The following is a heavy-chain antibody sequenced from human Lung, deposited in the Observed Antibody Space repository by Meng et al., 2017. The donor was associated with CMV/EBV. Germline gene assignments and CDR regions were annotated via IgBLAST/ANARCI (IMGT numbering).Heavy chain of an antibody. Sequence: LSLTCAATGFTFSTYVMTWVRQAPGKGLEWVSSISGSSRGTYFADSVKGRFTTSRDNSKKMLYVQMNSLRVDDTAIYYCARGRVSAAYDAFDIWGQGTMVTVSS. V-gene: IGHV3-23*01. CDR3: ARGRVSAAYDAFDI. D-gene: IGHD2-2*01. CDR2: ISGSSRGT. CDR1: GFTFSTYV. J-gene: IGHJ3*02.